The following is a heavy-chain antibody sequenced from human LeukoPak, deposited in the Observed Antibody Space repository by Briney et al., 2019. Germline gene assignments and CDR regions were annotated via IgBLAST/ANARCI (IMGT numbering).Heavy chain of an antibody. CDR1: GGSINSYY. D-gene: IGHD2-15*01. V-gene: IGHV4-59*08. CDR3: VRHLSAGRPAFDI. Sequence: SETLSLTCTVSGGSINSYYWSWIRQPPGKGLKWIGYIYYSGSINYNPSLKSRVTISVDTSNNKSSLKLTSLTAADTAVYYCVRHLSAGRPAFDIWGQGTMVTVSS. J-gene: IGHJ3*02. CDR2: IYYSGSI.